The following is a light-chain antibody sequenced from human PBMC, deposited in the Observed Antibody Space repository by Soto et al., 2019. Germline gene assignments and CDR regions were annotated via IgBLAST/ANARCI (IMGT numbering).Light chain of an antibody. V-gene: IGKV3-20*01. CDR3: QQYGTSPQT. CDR2: GAS. J-gene: IGKJ2*01. CDR1: QSVSSSY. Sequence: EIVLTQSPGTLSLSPGERATLSCRASQSVSSSYLAWYRQKPGQAPRLLIYGASSRATGIPDRFSGSGSGPDFTLTISRLEPEDFAVYYCQQYGTSPQTFGQGTKLEIK.